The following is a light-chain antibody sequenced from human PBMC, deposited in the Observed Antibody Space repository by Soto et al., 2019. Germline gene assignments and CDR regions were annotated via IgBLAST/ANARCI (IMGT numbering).Light chain of an antibody. Sequence: EIVLTQSPGSLSLSPGQRATLSCRASQSVDTTFFAWYQKKPGQAPRLLIYGASQRPTGIPDRFSGSGSGTDFTLIISRLEPEDFAVYYCQQYMSSVTFGQGTKVEI. V-gene: IGKV3-20*01. CDR1: QSVDTTF. CDR3: QQYMSSVT. CDR2: GAS. J-gene: IGKJ1*01.